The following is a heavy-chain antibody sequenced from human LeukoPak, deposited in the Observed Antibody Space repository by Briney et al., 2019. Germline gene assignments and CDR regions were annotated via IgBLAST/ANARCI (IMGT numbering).Heavy chain of an antibody. CDR2: ISSFGNII. CDR1: GFNFSYYD. J-gene: IGHJ4*02. CDR3: ARAFCSGGHCYQGAFDY. D-gene: IGHD2-21*02. Sequence: GGSLRVSCVASGFNFSYYDMYWVRQAPGKGLEWLPYISSFGNIIYSADSLEGRFTLSRDNAKNSLYLQMHSLRVEDTAVYYCARAFCSGGHCYQGAFDYWGQGTLVTVSS. V-gene: IGHV3-48*03.